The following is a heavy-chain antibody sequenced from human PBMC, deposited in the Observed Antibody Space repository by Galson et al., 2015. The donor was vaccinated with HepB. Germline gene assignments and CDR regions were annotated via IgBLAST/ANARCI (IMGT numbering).Heavy chain of an antibody. Sequence: CAISGDSVSTNSATWNWIRQSPSRGLEWLGRTYYRSKWYNDYAVSVKGRITINPDTSKNQFSLQLNSVTPEDTAVYYCARDLSSSWYRSQGFDPWGQGTLVTVSS. CDR2: TYYRSKWYN. D-gene: IGHD6-13*01. CDR1: GDSVSTNSAT. V-gene: IGHV6-1*01. J-gene: IGHJ5*02. CDR3: ARDLSSSWYRSQGFDP.